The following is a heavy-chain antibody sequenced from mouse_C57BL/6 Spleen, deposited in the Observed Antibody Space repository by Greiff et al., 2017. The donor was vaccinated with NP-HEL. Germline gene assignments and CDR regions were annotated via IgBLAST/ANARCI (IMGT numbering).Heavy chain of an antibody. CDR3: ASYDYEGGFDY. J-gene: IGHJ2*01. D-gene: IGHD2-4*01. Sequence: EVKLMESGPELVKPGASVKISCKASGYSFPDYNMTWVKQSNGKSLEWIGVINPNYGTTSYNQKFKGKATLTVDQSSSTAYMQLNSLTSEDSAVYYCASYDYEGGFDYWGQGTTLTVSA. CDR1: GYSFPDYN. CDR2: INPNYGTT. V-gene: IGHV1-39*01.